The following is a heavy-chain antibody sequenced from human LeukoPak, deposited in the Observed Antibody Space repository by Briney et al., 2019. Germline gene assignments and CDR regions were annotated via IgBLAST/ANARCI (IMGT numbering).Heavy chain of an antibody. CDR1: GDSVSSNSAA. CDR2: TYYRSKWYN. CDR3: ARGGVAAVGAAPSSGFDY. Sequence: SQTLSLTCAISGDSVSSNSAAWNWIRQSPSRGLEWLGRTYYRSKWYNEYAVSAKSRITINPDTSKNQFSLQLNSVTPEDTAVYYCARGGVAAVGAAPSSGFDYWGQGTLVTVSS. D-gene: IGHD6-13*01. J-gene: IGHJ4*02. V-gene: IGHV6-1*01.